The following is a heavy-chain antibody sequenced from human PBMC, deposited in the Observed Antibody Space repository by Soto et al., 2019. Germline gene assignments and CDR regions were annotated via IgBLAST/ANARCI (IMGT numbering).Heavy chain of an antibody. CDR1: GGTFSSYT. Sequence: QVQLVQSGAEVKKPGSSVKVSCKASGGTFSSYTISWVRQAPGQGLEWMGRIIPILGIANYAKKFQGRVTITADKSTSTAYMELSSLRSEDTAVYYCARLLAAAGTTPYSWFDPWGQGTLVTVSS. V-gene: IGHV1-69*02. CDR3: ARLLAAAGTTPYSWFDP. D-gene: IGHD6-13*01. CDR2: IIPILGIA. J-gene: IGHJ5*02.